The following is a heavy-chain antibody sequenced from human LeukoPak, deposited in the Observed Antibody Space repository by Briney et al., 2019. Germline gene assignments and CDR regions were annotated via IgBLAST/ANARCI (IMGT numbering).Heavy chain of an antibody. V-gene: IGHV3-74*01. CDR1: GFTFSIHW. D-gene: IGHD5-18*01. Sequence: GGSLRLSCAASGFTFSIHWMHWVRQAPGKGLVWVSRINSDGSSTSYADSVKGRFTISRDNAKNTLYLQMNSLRTEDTAVYYCARVLDTPMVYGTLGYWGQGTLVTVSS. CDR3: ARVLDTPMVYGTLGY. J-gene: IGHJ4*02. CDR2: INSDGSST.